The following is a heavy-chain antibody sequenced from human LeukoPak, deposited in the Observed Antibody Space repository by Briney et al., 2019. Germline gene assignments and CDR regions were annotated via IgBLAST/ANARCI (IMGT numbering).Heavy chain of an antibody. Sequence: ASVKVSCKASGYIFTDYAIHWLRQAPGQRPEWMGWMNAGNGNTKYSQKFQGRITLIRDTSAATAYMELSSLRHDDLAVYYCARGRGTSGSNRDFYYYYYMDVWGKGTTVTVSS. CDR3: ARGRGTSGSNRDFYYYYYMDV. CDR2: MNAGNGNT. J-gene: IGHJ6*03. D-gene: IGHD2-15*01. CDR1: GYIFTDYA. V-gene: IGHV1-3*01.